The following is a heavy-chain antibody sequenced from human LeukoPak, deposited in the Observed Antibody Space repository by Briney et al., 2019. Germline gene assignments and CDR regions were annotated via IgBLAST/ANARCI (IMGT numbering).Heavy chain of an antibody. CDR3: AKITSTMIVVVITGDYFDY. Sequence: GGSLRLSCAASGFTFSSNAMSWVRQAPGEGLEWVSGISHSGSDTHYADSVKGRFTISRDTSKSTLFLQMNSLRADDTAVYYCAKITSTMIVVVITGDYFDYWGQGTLVTVSS. V-gene: IGHV3-23*01. CDR2: ISHSGSDT. CDR1: GFTFSSNA. D-gene: IGHD3-22*01. J-gene: IGHJ4*02.